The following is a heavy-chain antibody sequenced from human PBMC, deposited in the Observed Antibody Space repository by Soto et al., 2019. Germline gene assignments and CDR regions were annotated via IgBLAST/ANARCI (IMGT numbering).Heavy chain of an antibody. V-gene: IGHV4-61*01. D-gene: IGHD2-2*01. J-gene: IGHJ1*01. Sequence: QVQLQESGPGLVKPSETLSLTCSVSDDSLSSNNYYWSWIRQPPGRGLEWIGFVHFSGSLHYNASLKSRATISVDTSRRQISLKLTSLTAADPAVYFCGRGGDAHKMGRHWGQGTLVTVSS. CDR1: DDSLSSNNYY. CDR2: VHFSGSL. CDR3: GRGGDAHKMGRH.